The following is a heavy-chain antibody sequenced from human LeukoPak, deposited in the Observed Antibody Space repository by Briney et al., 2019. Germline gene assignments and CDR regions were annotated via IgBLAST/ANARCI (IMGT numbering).Heavy chain of an antibody. J-gene: IGHJ3*02. CDR2: IIPIFGTA. D-gene: IGHD1-26*01. CDR1: GGTSSSYA. V-gene: IGHV1-69*13. Sequence: ASVKVSCKASGGTSSSYAISWVRQAPGQGLEWLGGIIPIFGTANYAQKFQGRVTITADESTSTAYMELRSLRSDDTAVYYCARYMEIVGATPAFDIWGQGTMVTVSS. CDR3: ARYMEIVGATPAFDI.